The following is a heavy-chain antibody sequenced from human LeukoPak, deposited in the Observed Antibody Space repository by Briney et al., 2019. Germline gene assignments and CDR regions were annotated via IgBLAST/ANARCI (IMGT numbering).Heavy chain of an antibody. CDR1: GGTFSGYY. CDR2: INHSGST. J-gene: IGHJ5*02. D-gene: IGHD6-13*01. Sequence: SETLSLTCAVYGGTFSGYYWSWIRQPPGKGLEWIGEINHSGSTNYNPSLKSRVTISVDTSKNQFSLKLSSVTAADTAVYYCARGGQQLVRGWFDPWGQGTLVTVSS. V-gene: IGHV4-34*01. CDR3: ARGGQQLVRGWFDP.